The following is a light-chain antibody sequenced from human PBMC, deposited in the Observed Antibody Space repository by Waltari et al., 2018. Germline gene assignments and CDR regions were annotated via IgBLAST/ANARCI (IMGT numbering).Light chain of an antibody. V-gene: IGLV7-43*01. CDR1: TGEVTGPYY. Sequence: QTVVTQEPSLTVSPAGPVTLTCASHTGEVTGPYYPNWFQQQPGQAPRPLIFSTTYKHSWTPARFSGSLLGGKAALTLSGVQPEDESDYYCLLYSDGAWVFGGGTKLTVL. J-gene: IGLJ3*02. CDR3: LLYSDGAWV. CDR2: STT.